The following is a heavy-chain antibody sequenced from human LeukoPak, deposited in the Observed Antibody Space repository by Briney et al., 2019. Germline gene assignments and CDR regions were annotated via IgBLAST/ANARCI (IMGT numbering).Heavy chain of an antibody. CDR1: GYTLTELS. V-gene: IGHV1-24*01. J-gene: IGHJ4*02. Sequence: ASVKVSCKVSGYTLTELSMHWVRQAPGKGLEWMGGFDPEDGETIYAQKFQGRVTMTEDTSTDTAYMELSSLRSEDTAVYYCAMSVCSGGSCYSSPLAYWGQGTLVTVSS. CDR2: FDPEDGET. D-gene: IGHD2-15*01. CDR3: AMSVCSGGSCYSSPLAY.